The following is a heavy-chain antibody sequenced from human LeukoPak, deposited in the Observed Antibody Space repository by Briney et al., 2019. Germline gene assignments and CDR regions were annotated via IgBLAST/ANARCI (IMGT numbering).Heavy chain of an antibody. J-gene: IGHJ4*02. CDR1: GYSFTGYY. Sequence: ASVKVSCMASGYSFTGYYINWVRQAPGQGLEWVGWINPNSGGTNYPQKFQGRVTMTSDTSISTAYMELTSLRSDDSAVYYCARKSAVRSTSEFDFWGQGTLVTVSS. CDR2: INPNSGGT. V-gene: IGHV1-2*02. CDR3: ARKSAVRSTSEFDF. D-gene: IGHD2-2*01.